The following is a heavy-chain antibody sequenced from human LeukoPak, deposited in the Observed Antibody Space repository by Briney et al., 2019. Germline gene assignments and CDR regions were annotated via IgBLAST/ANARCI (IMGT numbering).Heavy chain of an antibody. V-gene: IGHV3-23*01. D-gene: IGHD2-2*01. J-gene: IGHJ4*02. Sequence: PGGSLRLSCAASGFTFSSYAMSWVRQAPGKGLEWVSAISGSGGSTYYADSVKGRFTISRDNSKNTLYLQMNSLRAEDTAVYYCAKDGFVVVPAAIGPFDYWGQGTLATVSS. CDR3: AKDGFVVVPAAIGPFDY. CDR1: GFTFSSYA. CDR2: ISGSGGST.